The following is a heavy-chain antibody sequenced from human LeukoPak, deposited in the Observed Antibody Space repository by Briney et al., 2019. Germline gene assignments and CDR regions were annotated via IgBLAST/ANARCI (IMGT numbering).Heavy chain of an antibody. Sequence: SGPALVKPTQTLTLNCTFSGFSLTTTGMRVMWIRQPPGKALEWLARIDWDDDKFYSASLKTRLTISKDTYKNQVVLTMTNMDPVDTSTYYCARGSGYSRFDYWGQGTLVTVSS. J-gene: IGHJ4*02. D-gene: IGHD3-22*01. V-gene: IGHV2-70*04. CDR3: ARGSGYSRFDY. CDR1: GFSLTTTGMR. CDR2: IDWDDDK.